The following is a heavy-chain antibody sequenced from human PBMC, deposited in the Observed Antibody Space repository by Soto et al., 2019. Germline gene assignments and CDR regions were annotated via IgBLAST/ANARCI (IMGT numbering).Heavy chain of an antibody. Sequence: QVPLVQSGAEVKKPGSSVKVSCKASGGTFSSYAISWVRQAPGQGLEWMGGIIPIFGTANYAQKFQGRVTITADEATSTAYMERSSLRSEDTAVYYCAREELEPTPSTWFDPWGQGTLVTVSS. D-gene: IGHD1-1*01. CDR3: AREELEPTPSTWFDP. J-gene: IGHJ5*02. V-gene: IGHV1-69*01. CDR1: GGTFSSYA. CDR2: IIPIFGTA.